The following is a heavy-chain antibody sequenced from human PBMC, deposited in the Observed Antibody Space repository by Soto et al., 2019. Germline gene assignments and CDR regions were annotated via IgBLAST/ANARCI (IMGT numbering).Heavy chain of an antibody. Sequence: QVTLKESGPVLVKPTETLTLTCTVSGFSLSNARLGVSWIRQPPGKALEWLAHIFSNDEKSYSTSLKSRLTISKDTSQSQVVLTMTNMATVDTATYYCARIHVREYSYGYYYFDYWGQGTLVTVSS. V-gene: IGHV2-26*01. CDR3: ARIHVREYSYGYYYFDY. CDR2: IFSNDEK. CDR1: GFSLSNARLG. D-gene: IGHD5-18*01. J-gene: IGHJ4*02.